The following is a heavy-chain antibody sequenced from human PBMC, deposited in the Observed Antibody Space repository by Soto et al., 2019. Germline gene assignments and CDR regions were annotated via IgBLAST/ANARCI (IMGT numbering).Heavy chain of an antibody. Sequence: EVQLLESGGGLGQPGGSLRLSCAASGFTFSSYAMTWVRQAPGRGLEWVSAISGSGSPTYYADSVKGRFTISRDNSKNPVYLQMNSLRADDTAVYYCARDMSGGTYNYYYGMDVWGQGTTVTVSS. V-gene: IGHV3-23*01. CDR3: ARDMSGGTYNYYYGMDV. CDR1: GFTFSSYA. CDR2: ISGSGSPT. D-gene: IGHD1-26*01. J-gene: IGHJ6*02.